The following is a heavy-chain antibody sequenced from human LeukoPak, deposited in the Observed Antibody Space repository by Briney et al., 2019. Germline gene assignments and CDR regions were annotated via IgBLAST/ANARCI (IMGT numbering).Heavy chain of an antibody. J-gene: IGHJ6*02. CDR1: GFTVSSNC. CDR3: ARTAGPNYYYYGMDV. Sequence: PGGSLRLSCAASGFTVSSNCMSWVRQAPGKGLEWVSVIYSGGSTYYADSVKGRFTIPRDNSKNTLYLQMNSLRAEDTAVYYCARTAGPNYYYYGMDVWGQGTTVTVSS. CDR2: IYSGGST. V-gene: IGHV3-66*01.